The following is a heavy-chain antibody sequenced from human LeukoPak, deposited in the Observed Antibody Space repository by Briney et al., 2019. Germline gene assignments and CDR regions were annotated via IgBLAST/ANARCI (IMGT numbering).Heavy chain of an antibody. CDR1: GNTFTGYY. D-gene: IGHD1-20*01. J-gene: IGHJ4*02. V-gene: IGHV1-2*02. CDR2: INPNSGGT. CDR3: ARGANWNNLDY. Sequence: ASVKVSCKPSGNTFTGYYVHWVRQAPVQGLEWMGWINPNSGGTNYAQKFQGRVTMTRDTSISTAYMELNRLRSDDTAVYYCARGANWNNLDYWGQGTLVTVSS.